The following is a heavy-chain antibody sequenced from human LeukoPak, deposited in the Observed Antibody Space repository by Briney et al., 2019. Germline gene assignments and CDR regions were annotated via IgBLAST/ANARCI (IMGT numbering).Heavy chain of an antibody. CDR3: ARGRGWLQLTVPTNFDY. CDR2: ISYDGSNK. D-gene: IGHD5-24*01. Sequence: PGRSLRLSCAASGFTFSSYAMHWVRQAPGKGLEWVAFISYDGSNKYYADSVKGRFTISRDISKNTLYLQMNSLRAEDTAVYYCARGRGWLQLTVPTNFDYWGQGILVTVSS. J-gene: IGHJ4*02. CDR1: GFTFSSYA. V-gene: IGHV3-30-3*01.